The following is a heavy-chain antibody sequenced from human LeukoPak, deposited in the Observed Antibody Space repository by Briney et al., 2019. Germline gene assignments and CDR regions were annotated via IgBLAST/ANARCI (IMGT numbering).Heavy chain of an antibody. J-gene: IGHJ4*02. V-gene: IGHV3-48*03. CDR2: ISSSGSTI. Sequence: GGSLRLSCAASGFTFSSYEMNWVRQAPGKGLEWVSYISSSGSTIYYADSVKGRFTISRDNAKNSLYLQMNSLRAEDTAVYYCARTVLLWFGESEAIDYWGQGTLVTVSS. CDR3: ARTVLLWFGESEAIDY. D-gene: IGHD3-10*01. CDR1: GFTFSSYE.